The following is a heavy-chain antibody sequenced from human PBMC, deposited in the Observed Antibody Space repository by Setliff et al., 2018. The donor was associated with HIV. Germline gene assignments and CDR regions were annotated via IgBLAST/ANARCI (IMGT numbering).Heavy chain of an antibody. CDR2: MYSGGNT. Sequence: SETLSLTCTVSGDSISSVSYSWGWIRQPPGKGLEWIGYMYSGGNTYYKPSLKSRVTMSVDSSKNQFSLKLNSMTAADTAVYYCANYIIGAGGRGNWGQGSLVTVS. CDR3: ANYIIGAGGRGN. CDR1: GDSISSVSYS. J-gene: IGHJ4*02. D-gene: IGHD1-26*01. V-gene: IGHV4-39*01.